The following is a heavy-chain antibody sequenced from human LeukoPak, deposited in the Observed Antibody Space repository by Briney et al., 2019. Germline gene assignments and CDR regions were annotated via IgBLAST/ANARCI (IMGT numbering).Heavy chain of an antibody. V-gene: IGHV4-61*05. J-gene: IGHJ3*02. CDR2: IYYSGST. Sequence: SETLSLTCTVSGGSISSSSYYWSWIRQPPGKGLEWIGYIYYSGSTNYNPSLKSRVTISVDTSKNQFSLKLSSVTAADTAVYYCAGYIRYFDAFDIWGQGTMVTVSS. CDR3: AGYIRYFDAFDI. D-gene: IGHD3-9*01. CDR1: GGSISSSSYY.